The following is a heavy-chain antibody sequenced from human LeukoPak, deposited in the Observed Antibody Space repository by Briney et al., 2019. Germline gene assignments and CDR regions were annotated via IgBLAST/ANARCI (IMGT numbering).Heavy chain of an antibody. CDR1: GGSISSSSYY. V-gene: IGHV4-39*07. CDR2: IYYSGST. D-gene: IGHD4/OR15-4a*01. J-gene: IGHJ4*02. CDR3: ARDLYGGLFDY. Sequence: PSETLSLTCTVSGGSISSSSYYWGWIRPPPGKGLEWIGSIYYSGSTNYNPSLKSRVTMSVDTSKNQISLKLNSVTAADTAVYYCARDLYGGLFDYWGQGTLVTVSS.